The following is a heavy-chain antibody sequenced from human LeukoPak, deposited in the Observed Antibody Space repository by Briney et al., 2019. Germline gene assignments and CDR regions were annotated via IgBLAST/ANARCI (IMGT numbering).Heavy chain of an antibody. J-gene: IGHJ3*02. CDR1: GYTFTGYY. Sequence: ASVKVSCKASGYTFTGYYMHWVRQAPGQGLEWMGWINPNSGGTNYAQKFQGRVTMTRDTSISTAYMELSRLRSDDTAAYYCARDIGHFDPRHSWKPDAFDIWGQGTMVTVSS. D-gene: IGHD1-20*01. CDR3: ARDIGHFDPRHSWKPDAFDI. V-gene: IGHV1-2*02. CDR2: INPNSGGT.